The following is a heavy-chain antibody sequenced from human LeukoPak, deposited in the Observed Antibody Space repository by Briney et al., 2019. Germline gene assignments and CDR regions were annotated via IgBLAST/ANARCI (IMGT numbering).Heavy chain of an antibody. CDR1: GFTFSSYE. V-gene: IGHV3-48*03. CDR3: ARMYGDYIRGRYFDL. D-gene: IGHD4-17*01. J-gene: IGHJ2*01. Sequence: PGGSLRLSCAASGFTFSSYEMNWVRRAPGKGLEWVSYISSSGSTIYYADSVKGRFTISRDNAKNSLYLQMNSLRAEDTAVYYCARMYGDYIRGRYFDLWGRGTLVTVSS. CDR2: ISSSGSTI.